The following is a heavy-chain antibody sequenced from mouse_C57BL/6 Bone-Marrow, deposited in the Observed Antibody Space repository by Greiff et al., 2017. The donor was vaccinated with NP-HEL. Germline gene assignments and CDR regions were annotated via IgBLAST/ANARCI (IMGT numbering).Heavy chain of an antibody. CDR1: GYSFTDYN. J-gene: IGHJ4*01. Sequence: VQLQQSGPELVKPGASVKISCKASGYSFTDYNMNWVKQSNGKSLEWIGVINPNYGTTSYNHKFKGKATLTVDQSSSTAYMQLNSLTSEDSAVYYCAMIYDGYYLPAMDYWGQGTSVTVSS. CDR3: AMIYDGYYLPAMDY. D-gene: IGHD2-3*01. V-gene: IGHV1-39*01. CDR2: INPNYGTT.